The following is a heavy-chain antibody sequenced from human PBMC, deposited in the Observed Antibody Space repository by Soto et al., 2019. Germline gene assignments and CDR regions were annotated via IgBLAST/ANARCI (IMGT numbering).Heavy chain of an antibody. CDR2: ISYDGSNK. J-gene: IGHJ4*02. V-gene: IGHV3-30*18. D-gene: IGHD1-26*01. CDR1: GFTFSSYG. CDR3: AKDKRSGATLDDY. Sequence: GGSLRLSCAASGFTFSSYGMHWVRQAPGKGLEWVAVISYDGSNKYYADSVKGRFTISRDNSKNTLYLQMNSLRAEDTAVYYCAKDKRSGATLDDYWGQGTLVTVSS.